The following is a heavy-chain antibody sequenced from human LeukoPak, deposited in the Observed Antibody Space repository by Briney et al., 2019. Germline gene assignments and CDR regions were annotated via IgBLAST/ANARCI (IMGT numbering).Heavy chain of an antibody. CDR2: IGPTGSDR. J-gene: IGHJ4*02. V-gene: IGHV3-21*06. CDR1: GLTFSTSG. CDR3: ATETNGRHYDY. D-gene: IGHD1-14*01. Sequence: GGSLRLSCTASGLTFSTSGFNWVRQAPGKGREWVASIGPTGSDRYHADSIKGRFTISRDNANHFLYLQMNSLRAEDTAVYYCATETNGRHYDYWGQGTLLTVSS.